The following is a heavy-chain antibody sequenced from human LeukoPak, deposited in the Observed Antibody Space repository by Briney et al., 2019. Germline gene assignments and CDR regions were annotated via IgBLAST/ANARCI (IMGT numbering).Heavy chain of an antibody. D-gene: IGHD4-17*01. CDR3: AREGLYGDYVWSLDY. CDR1: GGSVSSGSYY. V-gene: IGHV4-61*01. CDR2: IYYSGST. Sequence: SETLSLTCTVSGGSVSSGSYYWSWIRQPPGKGLEWIGYIYYSGSTNYNPSLKSRVTISVGTSKNQFSLKLSSVTAADTAVYYCAREGLYGDYVWSLDYWGQGTLVTVSS. J-gene: IGHJ4*02.